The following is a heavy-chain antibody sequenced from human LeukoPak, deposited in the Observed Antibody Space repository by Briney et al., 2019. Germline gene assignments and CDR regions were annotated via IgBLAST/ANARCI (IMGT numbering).Heavy chain of an antibody. D-gene: IGHD4-23*01. J-gene: IGHJ3*02. V-gene: IGHV4-59*08. CDR1: GGSFSGYY. CDR2: ISYSGST. Sequence: SETLSLTCAVYGGSFSGYYWSWIRQPPGKGLEWIGYISYSGSTNYNPSLKSRATISIDTSNNQFSLRLRSVTAPDTAIYYCARADIYGGNPFDAFDIWGQGTKVAVSS. CDR3: ARADIYGGNPFDAFDI.